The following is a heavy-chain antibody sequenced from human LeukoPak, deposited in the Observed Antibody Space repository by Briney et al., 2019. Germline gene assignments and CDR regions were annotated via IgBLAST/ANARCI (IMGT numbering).Heavy chain of an antibody. V-gene: IGHV3-23*01. D-gene: IGHD1-26*01. CDR1: GFAFSSYA. J-gene: IGHJ1*01. CDR2: ISGSGGST. Sequence: PGGSLRLSCAASGFAFSSYAMSWLRQAPGKGLEWVSAISGSGGSTYYADSVKGRFTISRDNSKNTLYLQMNSLRAEDTAVYYCAKEGGSSEYFQHWGQGTLVTVSS. CDR3: AKEGGSSEYFQH.